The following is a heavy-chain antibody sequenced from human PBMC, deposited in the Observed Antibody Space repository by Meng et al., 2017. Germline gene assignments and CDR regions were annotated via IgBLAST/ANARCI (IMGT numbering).Heavy chain of an antibody. V-gene: IGHV4-59*01. Sequence: QGHLQGSGPGLVKPSETLPLTCTVSGGSISSYYWSWIRQPPGKGLEWIGYIYYSGSTNYNPSLKSRVTISVDTSKNQFSLKLSSVTAADTAVYYCARDRRDGDAWYNWFDPWGQGTLVTVSS. CDR2: IYYSGST. CDR3: ARDRRDGDAWYNWFDP. J-gene: IGHJ5*02. D-gene: IGHD4-17*01. CDR1: GGSISSYY.